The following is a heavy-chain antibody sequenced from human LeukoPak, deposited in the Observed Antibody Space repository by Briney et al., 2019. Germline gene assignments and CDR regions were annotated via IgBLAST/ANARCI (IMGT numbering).Heavy chain of an antibody. CDR3: ARQGVDSSGYLLDY. CDR2: IYYSGST. Sequence: PPETLSLTCTVSGGSISSYYWSWIRQPPGKGLEWIGYIYYSGSTNYNPSLKSRVTISVDTSKNQFSLKLSSVTAADTAVYYCARQGVDSSGYLLDYWGQGSLVTVSS. D-gene: IGHD3-22*01. J-gene: IGHJ4*02. CDR1: GGSISSYY. V-gene: IGHV4-59*01.